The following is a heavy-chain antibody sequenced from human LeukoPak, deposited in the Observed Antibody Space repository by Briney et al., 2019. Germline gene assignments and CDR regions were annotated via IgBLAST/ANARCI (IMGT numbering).Heavy chain of an antibody. V-gene: IGHV4-34*01. CDR3: AREPEGSGWYFYYFDY. CDR1: GGSFSGYY. J-gene: IGHJ4*02. Sequence: SETLSLTCAVYGGSFSGYYWSWIRQPPGKGLEWIGEINHSGSTNYNPSLKSRVTISVDTSKNQFSLKLSSVTAADTAVYYCAREPEGSGWYFYYFDYWGQGTLVTVSS. D-gene: IGHD6-19*01. CDR2: INHSGST.